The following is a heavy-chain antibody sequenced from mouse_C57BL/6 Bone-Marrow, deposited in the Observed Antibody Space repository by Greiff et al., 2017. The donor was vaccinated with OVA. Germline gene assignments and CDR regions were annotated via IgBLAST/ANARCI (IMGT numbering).Heavy chain of an antibody. CDR1: GYSITSGYY. CDR3: AREEGYYYGADY. D-gene: IGHD1-1*01. CDR2: ISYDGSN. J-gene: IGHJ2*01. V-gene: IGHV3-6*01. Sequence: VQLKESGPGLVKPSQSLSLTCSVTGYSITSGYYWNWIRQFPGNKLEWMGYISYDGSNNYNPSLKNRISITRDTSKNQFFLKLNSVTTEDTATYYCAREEGYYYGADYWGQGTTLTVSS.